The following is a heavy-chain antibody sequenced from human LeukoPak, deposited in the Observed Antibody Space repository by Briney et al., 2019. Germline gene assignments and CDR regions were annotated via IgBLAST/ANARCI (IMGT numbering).Heavy chain of an antibody. J-gene: IGHJ4*02. CDR2: ISGRTSTI. Sequence: AGGSLRLSCVASGFTFSQYSMNWVRQAPRKGLEWLAYISGRTSTIQYADSVRGRFTISGDNAKKSLYLQMNSLRAEDTGVYYCARIVGASTLVDYWGQGTLVTVSS. CDR3: ARIVGASTLVDY. V-gene: IGHV3-48*04. CDR1: GFTFSQYS. D-gene: IGHD1-26*01.